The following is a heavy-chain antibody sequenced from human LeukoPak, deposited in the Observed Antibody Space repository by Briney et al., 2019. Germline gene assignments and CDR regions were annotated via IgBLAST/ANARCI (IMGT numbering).Heavy chain of an antibody. D-gene: IGHD6-6*01. CDR3: ARYSSSSSGYYFDY. Sequence: SETLSLTCTVSGGSISSYYWSWIRQPAGKGLEWIGRIYTSGSTNYNPSLKSRVTMSVDKSKNQFSLKLSSVTAADTAVYYCARYSSSSSGYYFDYWGQGTLVTVSS. CDR2: IYTSGST. V-gene: IGHV4-4*07. CDR1: GGSISSYY. J-gene: IGHJ4*02.